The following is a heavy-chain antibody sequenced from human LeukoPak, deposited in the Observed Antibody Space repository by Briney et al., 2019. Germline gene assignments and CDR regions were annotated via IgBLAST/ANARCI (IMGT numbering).Heavy chain of an antibody. CDR2: ISSSSSYT. CDR1: GFTFSDYY. D-gene: IGHD6-19*01. CDR3: ARGIDRYSSSFDY. J-gene: IGHJ4*02. V-gene: IGHV3-11*06. Sequence: GGSLRLSCAASGFTFSDYYMSWIRQAPGKGLEWVSYISSSSSYTNYTDSVKGRFTISRDNAKNSLYLQMNSLRAEDTAVYYCARGIDRYSSSFDYWGQGTLVTVSS.